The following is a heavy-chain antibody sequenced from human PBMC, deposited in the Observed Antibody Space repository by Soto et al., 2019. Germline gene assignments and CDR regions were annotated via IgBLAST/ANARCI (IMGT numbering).Heavy chain of an antibody. CDR3: ARVFSGSYYGY. V-gene: IGHV1-3*01. CDR1: GYTFTSYA. CDR2: INAGNGNT. J-gene: IGHJ4*02. D-gene: IGHD1-26*01. Sequence: QVQLVQSGAEVKKPGASVKVSCKASGYTFTSYAMHWVRQAPGQRLEWMGWINAGNGNTKYSQKFQGRVTITRDRSASTAYMELSSLRSEDTAVYYCARVFSGSYYGYWGQGTLVTVSS.